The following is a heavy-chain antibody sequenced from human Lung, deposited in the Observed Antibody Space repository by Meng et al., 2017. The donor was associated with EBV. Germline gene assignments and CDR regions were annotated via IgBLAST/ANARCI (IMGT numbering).Heavy chain of an antibody. Sequence: EVRRGESGAGLHQPGGSRRLSGAAPGFTVSSNYMSWVRQAPGKGLEWVSVIYSGGNTYYADSVKGRFTISRDNSKNTVYLQMNSLRAEDTAVYYCARIPAWFDPWGQGTLVTVSS. D-gene: IGHD2-2*01. J-gene: IGHJ5*02. CDR2: IYSGGNT. CDR1: GFTVSSNY. V-gene: IGHV3-53*01. CDR3: ARIPAWFDP.